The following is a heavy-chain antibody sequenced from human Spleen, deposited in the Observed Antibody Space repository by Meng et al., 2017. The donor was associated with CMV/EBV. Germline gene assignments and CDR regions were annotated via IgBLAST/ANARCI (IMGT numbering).Heavy chain of an antibody. CDR1: GGSLNGYY. V-gene: IGHV4-34*01. CDR3: ARGLRVLYGSGKRSYYFDS. Sequence: GSLRLSCAVYGGSLNGYYWSWLRQPPGKSLEWIGEINYSGGTNSNPSVKSRVTVSVDTSQNQFSLKLTSVTAADTAVYYCARGLRVLYGSGKRSYYFDSWGQGTLVTVSS. CDR2: INYSGGT. J-gene: IGHJ4*02. D-gene: IGHD3-10*01.